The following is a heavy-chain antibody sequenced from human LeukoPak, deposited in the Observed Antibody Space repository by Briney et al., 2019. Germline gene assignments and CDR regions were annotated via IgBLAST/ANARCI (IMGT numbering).Heavy chain of an antibody. CDR1: GGSISSYY. D-gene: IGHD3-22*01. CDR2: IYTSGST. CDR3: ARDQYYYDSSGYLFDY. V-gene: IGHV4-4*07. Sequence: SETLSLTCTVSGGSISSYYWSWIRQPAGKGLEWIGRIYTSGSTNYNPSLKSRVTMSVDTSKNQFSLKLSSVTAADTAVYYCARDQYYYDSSGYLFDYWGQGTLVTVSS. J-gene: IGHJ4*02.